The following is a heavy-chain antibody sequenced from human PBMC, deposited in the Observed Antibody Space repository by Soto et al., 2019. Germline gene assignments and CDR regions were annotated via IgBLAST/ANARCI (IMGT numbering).Heavy chain of an antibody. Sequence: EVQLLESGGGLVQPGGSLRLSCAASGFTFSSYAMSWVHQAPGKGLEWVSAISGSGGSTYYADSVKGRFTISRDNSKNTLYLQMNSLRAEDTAVYYCANPYYGSGSCYPYWGQGTLVTVSS. D-gene: IGHD3-10*01. V-gene: IGHV3-23*01. CDR3: ANPYYGSGSCYPY. J-gene: IGHJ4*02. CDR1: GFTFSSYA. CDR2: ISGSGGST.